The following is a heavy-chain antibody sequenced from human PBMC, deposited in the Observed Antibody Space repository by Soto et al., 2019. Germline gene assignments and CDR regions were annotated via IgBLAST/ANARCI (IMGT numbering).Heavy chain of an antibody. CDR3: ARDRMSRSITMVRGYYYGMDV. J-gene: IGHJ6*02. CDR1: GGSISSSNW. V-gene: IGHV4-4*02. Sequence: QVQLQESGPGLVKPSGTLSLTCAVSGGSISSSNWWSWVHQPPGKGLEWIGVIYHSGSTNYNPSLRSRVTISVDKSKNQFSLKLSSVTAADTAVYYCARDRMSRSITMVRGYYYGMDVWGQGTTVTVSS. D-gene: IGHD3-10*01. CDR2: IYHSGST.